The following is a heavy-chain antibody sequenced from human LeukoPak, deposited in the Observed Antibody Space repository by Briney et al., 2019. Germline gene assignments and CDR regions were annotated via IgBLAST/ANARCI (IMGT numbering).Heavy chain of an antibody. Sequence: SVKVSRKASGGTFSRYAISWVRQVPGQGVEWMGRIIPIFGTAKYAKKFQGRVTNTTDESTSTAYMELSSLRSEDTAVYYCASRRDGYLKNSHYFDYWGQGTLVTVSS. D-gene: IGHD5-24*01. V-gene: IGHV1-69*05. CDR3: ASRRDGYLKNSHYFDY. CDR2: IIPIFGTA. J-gene: IGHJ4*02. CDR1: GGTFSRYA.